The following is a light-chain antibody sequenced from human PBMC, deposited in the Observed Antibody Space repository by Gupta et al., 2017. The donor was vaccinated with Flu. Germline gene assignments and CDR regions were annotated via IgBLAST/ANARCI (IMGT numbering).Light chain of an antibody. J-gene: IGLJ2*01. CDR3: QSSDFGLSGIVV. CDR2: HDN. CDR1: GSNIGAGYD. V-gene: IGLV1-40*03. Sequence: VTISCTGSGSNIGAGYDVNWYQQLPGAAPKLLIFHDNNRPSGVPDRFSGSKSGASASLAIAGLQDDDEGYYYFQSSDFGLSGIVVFGGGTKL.